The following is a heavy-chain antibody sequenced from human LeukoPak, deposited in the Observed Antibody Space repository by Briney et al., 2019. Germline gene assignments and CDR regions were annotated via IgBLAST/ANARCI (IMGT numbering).Heavy chain of an antibody. J-gene: IGHJ5*02. D-gene: IGHD3-10*01. CDR2: ICSSGST. V-gene: IGHV4-4*07. CDR3: ARDRGSDGSDQLDP. CDR1: GGSISSYC. Sequence: SETLSLTCTVSGGSISSYCWIWIRQPAGKGLEWIGRICSSGSTIYNPSLKSRVTMPLDMSNNQFSLKLSSVTAADTAVYYCARDRGSDGSDQLDPWGQGTLVTVSP.